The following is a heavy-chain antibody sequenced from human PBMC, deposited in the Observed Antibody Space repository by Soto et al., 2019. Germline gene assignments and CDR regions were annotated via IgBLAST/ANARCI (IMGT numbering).Heavy chain of an antibody. Sequence: EVQVLDSGGGLVQPGGSQRLYCEASEFTFSNYAMSWVRQAPGKGLEWVSTISATGSTLYADSVKGRFTISRDNSKNTVYLLMNFLRAEDTAVYYCAKVSNKWAVAQRGYFDYWGQGTLVTVSS. CDR2: ISATGST. V-gene: IGHV3-23*01. D-gene: IGHD1-26*01. J-gene: IGHJ4*02. CDR1: EFTFSNYA. CDR3: AKVSNKWAVAQRGYFDY.